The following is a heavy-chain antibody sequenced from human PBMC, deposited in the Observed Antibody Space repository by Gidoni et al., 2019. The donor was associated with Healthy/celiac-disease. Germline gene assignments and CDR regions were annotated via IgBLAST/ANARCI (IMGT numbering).Heavy chain of an antibody. J-gene: IGHJ4*02. CDR3: ARVGGLMVYGALDY. D-gene: IGHD2-8*01. CDR2: IYSGGST. V-gene: IGHV3-53*02. Sequence: EVQLVETGGGLIQPGGSLRLSCAASGFTVSSNYMSWVRQAPGKGLEWVSVIYSGGSTYYADSVKGRFTISRDNSKNTLYLQMNSLRAEDTAVYYCARVGGLMVYGALDYWGQGTLVTVSS. CDR1: GFTVSSNY.